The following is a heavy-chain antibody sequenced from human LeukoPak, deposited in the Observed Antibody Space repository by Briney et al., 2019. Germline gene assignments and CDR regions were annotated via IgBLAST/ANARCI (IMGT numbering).Heavy chain of an antibody. J-gene: IGHJ6*03. CDR2: IYSGGST. CDR1: GFTFGIYA. D-gene: IGHD4-17*01. V-gene: IGHV3-66*01. Sequence: GGSLRLSCAASGFTFGIYAMSWVRQAPGKGLEWVSVIYSGGSTYYADSVKGRFTISRDNSKNTLYLQMNSLRAEDTAVYYCARVTTSGAGYYYYYYMDVWGKGTTVTISS. CDR3: ARVTTSGAGYYYYYYMDV.